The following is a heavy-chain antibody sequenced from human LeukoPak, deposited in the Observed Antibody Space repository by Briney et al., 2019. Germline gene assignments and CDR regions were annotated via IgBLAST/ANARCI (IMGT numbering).Heavy chain of an antibody. CDR2: ISSSSSYI. CDR1: GFTFSSYS. Sequence: GGSLRLSCAASGFTFSSYSMNWVRQAPGKGLEWVPSISSSSSYIYYADSVKGRFTISRDNAKNSLYLQMNSLRAEDTAVYYCARDPKTYYYDSSGYYFDYWGQGTLVTVSS. CDR3: ARDPKTYYYDSSGYYFDY. D-gene: IGHD3-22*01. J-gene: IGHJ4*02. V-gene: IGHV3-21*01.